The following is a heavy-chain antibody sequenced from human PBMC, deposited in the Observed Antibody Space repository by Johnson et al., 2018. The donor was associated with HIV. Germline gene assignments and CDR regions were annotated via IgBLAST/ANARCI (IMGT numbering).Heavy chain of an antibody. CDR3: AKDEALGWELDPNAFDI. CDR2: INWNGGST. Sequence: VQLVESGGGLVQPGGSMRLSCAASAFTVSDNYLSWVRQAPGKGLEWVSGINWNGGSTGYADSVKGRFTISRDNAKNSLYLQMNSLRAEDTAVYYCAKDEALGWELDPNAFDIWGQGTMVTVSS. J-gene: IGHJ3*02. CDR1: AFTVSDNY. V-gene: IGHV3-20*04. D-gene: IGHD1-26*01.